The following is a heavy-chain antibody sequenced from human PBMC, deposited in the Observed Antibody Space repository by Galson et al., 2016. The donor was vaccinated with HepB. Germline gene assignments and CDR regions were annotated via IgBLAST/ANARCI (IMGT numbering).Heavy chain of an antibody. CDR2: IYYSGSI. CDR3: ARDGSSSIDY. D-gene: IGHD6-13*01. Sequence: SETLSLTCTVSGGSISSSSYYWGWIRQPPGKGLEWIGSIYYSGSIYYNPSLKSRVTISVDTSKNQFSLKLSSVTAADTAVYYCARDGSSSIDYWGQGTLVTVSS. V-gene: IGHV4-39*07. CDR1: GGSISSSSYY. J-gene: IGHJ4*02.